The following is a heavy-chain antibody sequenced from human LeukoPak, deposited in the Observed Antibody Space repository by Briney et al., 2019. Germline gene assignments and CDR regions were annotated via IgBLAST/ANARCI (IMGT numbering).Heavy chain of an antibody. D-gene: IGHD3-3*01. J-gene: IGHJ4*02. CDR1: GGTFSSYA. Sequence: ASVKVSCKASGGTFSSYAISWVRQAPGQGLEWMGGIIPIFGTANYAQKFQGRVTITTDESTSTAYMELSSLRSEDTAVYYCAREAPRNYDFWSGYPMPLDYWGQGTLVTVSS. CDR3: AREAPRNYDFWSGYPMPLDY. CDR2: IIPIFGTA. V-gene: IGHV1-69*05.